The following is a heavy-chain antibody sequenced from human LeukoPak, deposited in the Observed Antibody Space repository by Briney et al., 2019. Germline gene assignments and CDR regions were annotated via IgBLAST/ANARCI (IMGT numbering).Heavy chain of an antibody. V-gene: IGHV3-30*18. J-gene: IGHJ6*02. CDR2: ISYDGSNK. CDR3: AKDQIATDYYYGMDV. D-gene: IGHD3-22*01. CDR1: GFTFSSYG. Sequence: GGSLRLSCAASGFTFSSYGMHWVRQAPGKGLEWVAVISYDGSNKYYADSVKGRFTISRDNSKNTLYLQMNSLRAEDTAVYYCAKDQIATDYYYGMDVWGQGTTVIVSS.